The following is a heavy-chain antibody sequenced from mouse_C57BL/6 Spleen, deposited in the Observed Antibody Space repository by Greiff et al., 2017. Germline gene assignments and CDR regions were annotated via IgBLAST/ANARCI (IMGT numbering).Heavy chain of an antibody. D-gene: IGHD2-1*01. CDR2: IYPGDGDT. J-gene: IGHJ2*01. CDR1: GYAFSSYW. Sequence: QVQLQQSGAELVKPGASVKISCKASGYAFSSYWMNWVKQRPGKGLEWIGQIYPGDGDTNYNGKFKGKATLTADKSSSTAYMQLSSLTSEDSAVYVCAREDYGNSPCDYWGQGTTLTVSS. V-gene: IGHV1-80*01. CDR3: AREDYGNSPCDY.